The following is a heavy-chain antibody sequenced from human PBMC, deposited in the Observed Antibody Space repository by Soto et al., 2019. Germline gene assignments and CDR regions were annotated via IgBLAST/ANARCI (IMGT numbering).Heavy chain of an antibody. CDR3: ARVGVEYGDYVDYYYGMDV. CDR1: GFTFSSYW. CDR2: IKQDGSEK. V-gene: IGHV3-7*03. D-gene: IGHD4-17*01. Sequence: LRLSCAASGFTFSSYWMSWVRQAPGKGLEWVANIKQDGSEKYYVDSVKGRFTISRDNAKNSLYLQMNSLRAEDTAVYYCARVGVEYGDYVDYYYGMDVWGQGTTVTVS. J-gene: IGHJ6*02.